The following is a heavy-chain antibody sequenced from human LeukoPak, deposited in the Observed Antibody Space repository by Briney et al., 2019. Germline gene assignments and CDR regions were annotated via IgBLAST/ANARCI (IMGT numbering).Heavy chain of an antibody. Sequence: GSLRLSCAASGFTFRNFGMHWVRQAPGKGLEWVAVIWYDGNNKYYADSVKGRFTISRDNSKNTLYLQMKSLRAEDTAVYYCARDHHGLDYWGQGTLVTVSS. CDR1: GFTFRNFG. V-gene: IGHV3-33*01. CDR3: ARDHHGLDY. J-gene: IGHJ4*02. D-gene: IGHD5-24*01. CDR2: IWYDGNNK.